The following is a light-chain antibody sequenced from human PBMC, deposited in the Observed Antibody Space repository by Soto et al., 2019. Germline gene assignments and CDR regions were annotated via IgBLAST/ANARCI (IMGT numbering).Light chain of an antibody. J-gene: IGKJ5*01. V-gene: IGKV3-11*01. Sequence: VLTQSPATLSLAPGERATLSCRASQSIHTSSAWYQQKPGQPPRLVVYDSTLRANGAPDRFGGSRSGTEFTLTINTLESEDFAVYYCQQRNVWPPITFGQGTRLEI. CDR3: QQRNVWPPIT. CDR1: QSIHTS. CDR2: DST.